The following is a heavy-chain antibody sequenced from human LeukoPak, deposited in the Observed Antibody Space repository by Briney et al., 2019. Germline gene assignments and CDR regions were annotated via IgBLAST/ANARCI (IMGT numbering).Heavy chain of an antibody. D-gene: IGHD4-23*01. CDR1: GFTFSDYY. Sequence: GGSLRLSCAASGFTFSDYYMSWIRQAPGKGLEWVSYISGSGSTIYYADSVKGRFTISRDNAKNSLYLQMNSLRAEDTAVYYCAKDPNGDYVGTFDMWGLGTMVTVSS. CDR2: ISGSGSTI. J-gene: IGHJ3*02. V-gene: IGHV3-11*01. CDR3: AKDPNGDYVGTFDM.